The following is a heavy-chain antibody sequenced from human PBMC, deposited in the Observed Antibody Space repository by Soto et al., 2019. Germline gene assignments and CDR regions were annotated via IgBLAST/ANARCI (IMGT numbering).Heavy chain of an antibody. Sequence: ASLRLSCAASGFTFSSYAMSWVRQAPGKGLEWVSTISGSGGTTYYADSVKGRFTISRDNSKNTLYLQMNSLRAEDTAIYYCAKNKETGTTGGLGYWGQGTLVTVSS. CDR3: AKNKETGTTGGLGY. D-gene: IGHD1-1*01. CDR1: GFTFSSYA. V-gene: IGHV3-23*01. J-gene: IGHJ4*02. CDR2: ISGSGGTT.